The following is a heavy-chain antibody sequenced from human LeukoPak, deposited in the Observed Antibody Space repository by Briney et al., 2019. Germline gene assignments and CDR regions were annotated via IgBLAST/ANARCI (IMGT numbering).Heavy chain of an antibody. CDR2: IKQDGGEK. CDR3: ASEDHSNYNY. Sequence: PGGSLRLSCAASGFSFSSYWMSWVRQAPGKGPEWVANIKQDGGEKYHVDSVKGRFTISRDNAKNSLYLQMNSLRVEDTAVYYCASEDHSNYNYWGQGTLVTVSS. J-gene: IGHJ4*02. V-gene: IGHV3-7*01. D-gene: IGHD4-11*01. CDR1: GFSFSSYW.